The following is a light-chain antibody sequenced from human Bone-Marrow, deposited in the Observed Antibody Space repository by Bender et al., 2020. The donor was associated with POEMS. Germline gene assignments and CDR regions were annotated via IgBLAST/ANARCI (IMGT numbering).Light chain of an antibody. CDR2: KDT. J-gene: IGLJ3*02. V-gene: IGLV3-27*01. CDR1: VLTKKY. Sequence: SYDLTQPSAVSVSPGQTARITCSGDVLTKKYTRWFQQKPGQAPILVIYKDTERPSRIPERFSGSSSGTTVTLTISGAQVEDEADYYCSSAADNFWAFGGGTKLTVL. CDR3: SSAADNFWA.